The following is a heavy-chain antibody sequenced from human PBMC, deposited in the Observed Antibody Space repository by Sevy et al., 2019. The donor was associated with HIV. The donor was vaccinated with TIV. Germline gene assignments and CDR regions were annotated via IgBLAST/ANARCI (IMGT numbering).Heavy chain of an antibody. J-gene: IGHJ6*02. Sequence: GGSLRLSCAASGFTFGTIGMHWVRQAPGKGLEWVAVISYDGSSKYYGDSVKGRFIISRDNSKNTLYLQMSSLRPEDTAMYYCAKDFTGYNGMDVWGQGTTVTVSS. CDR3: AKDFTGYNGMDV. CDR2: ISYDGSSK. D-gene: IGHD3-9*01. V-gene: IGHV3-30*18. CDR1: GFTFGTIG.